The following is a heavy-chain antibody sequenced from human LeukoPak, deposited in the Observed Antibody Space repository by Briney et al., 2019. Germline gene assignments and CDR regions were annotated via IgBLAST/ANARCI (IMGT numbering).Heavy chain of an antibody. CDR3: ARDLTAMVSLFGF. CDR2: INPNSGGT. V-gene: IGHV1-2*02. Sequence: ASVTVSCKASGYTFTGYYMHWVRQAPGQGLEWMGWINPNSGGTNYAQKFQGRVTMTRDTSISTAYMELSRLRSDDTAVYYCARDLTAMVSLFGFWGQGTLATVSS. D-gene: IGHD5-18*01. J-gene: IGHJ4*02. CDR1: GYTFTGYY.